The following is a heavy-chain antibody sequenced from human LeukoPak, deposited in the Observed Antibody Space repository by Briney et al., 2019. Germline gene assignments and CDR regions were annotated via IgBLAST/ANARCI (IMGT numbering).Heavy chain of an antibody. D-gene: IGHD3-22*01. Sequence: SETLSLTCTVSGGSISSGSYYWSWIRQPAGKGLEWIGRIYTSGSTNYNPSLKSRVTISVDTSKNQFSLKLSSVTAADTAVYYCARDTMIGLDYWGQGTLVTVSS. CDR1: GGSISSGSYY. CDR3: ARDTMIGLDY. V-gene: IGHV4-61*02. CDR2: IYTSGST. J-gene: IGHJ4*02.